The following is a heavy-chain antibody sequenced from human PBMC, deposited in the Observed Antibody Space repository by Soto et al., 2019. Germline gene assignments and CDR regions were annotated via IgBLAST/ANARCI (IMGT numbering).Heavy chain of an antibody. D-gene: IGHD4-17*01. CDR1: GYTFSTYG. CDR3: ARGCIAVTTHLCY. V-gene: IGHV1-18*01. Sequence: ASVQVSCKASGYTFSTYGITWVRQAPGQGLEWMGWINPYNGNTKFAQRLQDRVTMTTATSTSTAYMELASLRSDDTAVYYCARGCIAVTTHLCYWGQGTLVTVSS. J-gene: IGHJ4*02. CDR2: INPYNGNT.